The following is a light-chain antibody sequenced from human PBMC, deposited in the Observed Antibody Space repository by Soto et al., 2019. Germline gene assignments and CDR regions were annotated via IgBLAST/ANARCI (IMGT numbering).Light chain of an antibody. CDR2: WAS. CDR3: QQYYSIPPT. V-gene: IGKV4-1*01. Sequence: DILITQSPYSLAVSLGDRATINCKSSQSLLYSSNNKNYLTWYQHKPGQPPKLXIYWASTRKSGVPDRFSGSGSGTDFTLTISSLQAEDVAVYYCQQYYSIPPTFGGGTKMDIK. J-gene: IGKJ4*01. CDR1: QSLLYSSNNKNY.